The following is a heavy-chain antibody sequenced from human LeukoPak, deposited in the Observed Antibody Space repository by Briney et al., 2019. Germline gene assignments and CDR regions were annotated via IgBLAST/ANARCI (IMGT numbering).Heavy chain of an antibody. Sequence: SETLSLTCTVSGYSISSGYYWGWIRQPPGKGLEWIGSIYHSGSTYYNPSLKSRVIISVDTSKNQFSLKLSSVTAADTAVYYCASLSSGSYGYYWGQGTLVTVSS. CDR1: GYSISSGYY. CDR2: IYHSGST. J-gene: IGHJ4*02. CDR3: ASLSSGSYGYY. V-gene: IGHV4-38-2*02. D-gene: IGHD1-26*01.